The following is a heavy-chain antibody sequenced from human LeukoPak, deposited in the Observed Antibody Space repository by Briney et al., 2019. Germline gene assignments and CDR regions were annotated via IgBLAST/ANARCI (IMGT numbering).Heavy chain of an antibody. Sequence: GGSLRLSCAASGFTFSSYSMNWVRQAPGKGLEWVSYISSSGSTIYYADSVKGRFTISRDNAKNSLYLQMNSLRAEDTAVYYCARDFVSSGWSSYFDYWGQGTLVTVSS. D-gene: IGHD6-19*01. J-gene: IGHJ4*02. CDR1: GFTFSSYS. CDR3: ARDFVSSGWSSYFDY. CDR2: ISSSGSTI. V-gene: IGHV3-48*04.